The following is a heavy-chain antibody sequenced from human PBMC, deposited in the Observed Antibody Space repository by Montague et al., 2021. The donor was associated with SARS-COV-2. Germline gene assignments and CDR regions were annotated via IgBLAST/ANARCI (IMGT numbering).Heavy chain of an antibody. CDR3: AKEISSSWIASYYGMDV. V-gene: IGHV3-23*01. J-gene: IGHJ6*02. CDR1: GFTFSSYV. CDR2: ISGSGGST. D-gene: IGHD6-13*01. Sequence: SLRLSCAASGFTFSSYVMSWVRQAPGKGLEWVSAISGSGGSTYYADSVXGQFTISRDNSKNTLYLQMNSLRAEDTAVYYCAKEISSSWIASYYGMDVWGQGTTVTVSS.